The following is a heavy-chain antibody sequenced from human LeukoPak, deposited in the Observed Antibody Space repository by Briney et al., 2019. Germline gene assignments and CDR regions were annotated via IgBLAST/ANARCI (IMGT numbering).Heavy chain of an antibody. CDR3: ARPEGTSYYYYGMDV. Sequence: GASVKVSCKAAGYTFTNYFMHWVRQAPGQELEWMGRIIPILGIANYAQKFQGRVTITADKSTSTAYMELSSLRSEDTAVYYCARPEGTSYYYYGMDVWGQGTTVTVSS. V-gene: IGHV1-69*02. D-gene: IGHD1-1*01. CDR1: GYTFTNYF. J-gene: IGHJ6*02. CDR2: IIPILGIA.